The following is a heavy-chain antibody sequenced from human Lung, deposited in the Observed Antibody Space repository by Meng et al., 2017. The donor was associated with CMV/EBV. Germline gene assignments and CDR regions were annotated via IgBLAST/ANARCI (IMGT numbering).Heavy chain of an antibody. CDR3: TRLRYYDFWSGYRAPSYFDY. J-gene: IGHJ4*02. D-gene: IGHD3-3*01. Sequence: GGSLRLXCTASGFTFGDYAMSWVRQAPGKGLEWVGFIRSKAYGGTTEYAASVKGRFTISRDDSKSIAYLQMNSLKTEDTAVYYCTRLRYYDFWSGYRAPSYFDYXGQGXLVTVSS. CDR2: IRSKAYGGTT. V-gene: IGHV3-49*04. CDR1: GFTFGDYA.